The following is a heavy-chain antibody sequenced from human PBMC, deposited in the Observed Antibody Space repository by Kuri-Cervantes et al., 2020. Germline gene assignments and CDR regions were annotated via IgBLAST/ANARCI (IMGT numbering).Heavy chain of an antibody. D-gene: IGHD5-24*01. CDR2: IGTAGDT. Sequence: GGSLRLSCAASGFTFSSYDMHWVRQATGKGLEWVSAIGTAGDTYYPGSVKGRFTISRDNSKNTLSLQVNSLRAEDTALYFCAKDLRGYKQQIEYWGQGTLVTVSS. V-gene: IGHV3-13*01. CDR1: GFTFSSYD. J-gene: IGHJ4*02. CDR3: AKDLRGYKQQIEY.